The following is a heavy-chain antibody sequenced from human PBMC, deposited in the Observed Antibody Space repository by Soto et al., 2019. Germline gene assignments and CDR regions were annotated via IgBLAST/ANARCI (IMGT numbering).Heavy chain of an antibody. CDR2: IGSRTSDI. V-gene: IGHV3-21*01. Sequence: GGSLRLSCAASGFTLSRHTMNWVRPAPGKGLEWVSFIGSRTSDIYYADSVKGRFTISRDNAKNSLYLDLTRLRAEDTAVYFCVRDYYDTSGYPNTFDMWGQGTMVTVSS. D-gene: IGHD3-22*01. CDR3: VRDYYDTSGYPNTFDM. J-gene: IGHJ3*02. CDR1: GFTLSRHT.